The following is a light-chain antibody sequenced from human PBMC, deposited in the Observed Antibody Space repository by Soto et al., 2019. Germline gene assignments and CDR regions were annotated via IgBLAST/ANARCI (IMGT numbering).Light chain of an antibody. CDR1: SSDVGSYNY. CDR2: GVT. J-gene: IGLJ2*01. Sequence: QSALTQPASVSGSPGQSIAISCTGTSSDVGSYNYVSWYQQHPGKAPKLMIYGVTNRPSGISNRFSGSKSGNTASLTISGLQAEDEADYYCNSYTSSRTVIFGGGTQLTVL. V-gene: IGLV2-14*03. CDR3: NSYTSSRTVI.